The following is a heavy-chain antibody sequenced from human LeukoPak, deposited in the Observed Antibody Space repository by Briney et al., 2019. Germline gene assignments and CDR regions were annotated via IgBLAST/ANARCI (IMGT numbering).Heavy chain of an antibody. CDR1: GFTFSSYS. CDR3: ARDPGYSSGWYAIDY. J-gene: IGHJ4*02. V-gene: IGHV3-21*01. D-gene: IGHD6-19*01. CDR2: ISSSSSYI. Sequence: GGSLRLSCAASGFTFSSYSMNWVRQARGKGLEWVSSISSSSSYIYYADSVKGRFTISRDNAKNSLYLQMNSLRAEDTAVYYCARDPGYSSGWYAIDYWGQGTLVTVSS.